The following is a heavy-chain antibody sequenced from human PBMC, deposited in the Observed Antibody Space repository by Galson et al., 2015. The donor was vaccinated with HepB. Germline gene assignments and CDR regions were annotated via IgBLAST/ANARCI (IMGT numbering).Heavy chain of an antibody. Sequence: SLRLSCAASEFTFATYSMQWVRQAPGRGLEWVSVIGSDSNNIHYRDSVKGRFTISRDNSKNTLYLQMNSLRAEDTAVYYCAVYTQWGGLHIWGQGTMVTVSS. CDR3: AVYTQWGGLHI. CDR1: EFTFATYS. V-gene: IGHV3-23*01. CDR2: IGSDSNNI. J-gene: IGHJ3*02. D-gene: IGHD3-3*01.